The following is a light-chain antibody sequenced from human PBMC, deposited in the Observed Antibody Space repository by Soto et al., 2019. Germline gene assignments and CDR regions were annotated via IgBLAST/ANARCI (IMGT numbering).Light chain of an antibody. CDR3: QHYNDWPPTWT. J-gene: IGKJ1*01. Sequence: EIVMTQSPATLSVSPGERVTLSCRASQSVNSKLAWYQQKPGQAPRVLIYGASTRATGIPARFSGSGSGTDFTLTISSLQSEDFAVYYCQHYNDWPPTWTFGQGTKVDIK. V-gene: IGKV3-15*01. CDR1: QSVNSK. CDR2: GAS.